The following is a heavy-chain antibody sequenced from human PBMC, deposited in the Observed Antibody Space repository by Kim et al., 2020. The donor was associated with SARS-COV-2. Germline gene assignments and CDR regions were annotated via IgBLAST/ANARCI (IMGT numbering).Heavy chain of an antibody. Sequence: GGSLRLSCAASGFTFSNAWMSWVRQAPGKGLEWVGRIKSKTDGGTTDYAAPVKGRFTISRDDSKNTLYLQMNSLKTEDTAVYYCTTETVQLERRVDYWGQGTLVTVSS. J-gene: IGHJ4*02. V-gene: IGHV3-15*01. CDR1: GFTFSNAW. CDR3: TTETVQLERRVDY. CDR2: IKSKTDGGTT. D-gene: IGHD1-1*01.